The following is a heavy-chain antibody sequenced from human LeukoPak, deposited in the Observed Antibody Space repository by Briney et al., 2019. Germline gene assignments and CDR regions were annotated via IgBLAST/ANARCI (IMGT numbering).Heavy chain of an antibody. V-gene: IGHV7-4-1*02. J-gene: IGHJ4*02. D-gene: IGHD2-2*02. Sequence: ASVKVSCKASGYTFTSFAMNWVRQAPGQGLEWMGWINTNTGNPTYAQGFTGRFVFSLDTSVSTAYLQISSLKAEDTAVYYCARDRYCSSTSCYRFPRSDYWGQGTLVTVSS. CDR1: GYTFTSFA. CDR2: INTNTGNP. CDR3: ARDRYCSSTSCYRFPRSDY.